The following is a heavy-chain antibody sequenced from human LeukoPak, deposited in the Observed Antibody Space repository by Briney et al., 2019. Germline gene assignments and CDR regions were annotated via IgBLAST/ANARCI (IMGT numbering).Heavy chain of an antibody. CDR1: GGSFSSEA. Sequence: SVKVSCKAFGGSFSSEAISWVRQAPGQGLEWMGGIIPIFGTANYAQKFQGRVTITTDEFTSTAYMEVSSLRSEDTAVYYCGRKAGDCGGGSCYSVDYWGQGTLVTVSS. CDR3: GRKAGDCGGGSCYSVDY. D-gene: IGHD2-15*01. J-gene: IGHJ4*02. V-gene: IGHV1-69*05. CDR2: IIPIFGTA.